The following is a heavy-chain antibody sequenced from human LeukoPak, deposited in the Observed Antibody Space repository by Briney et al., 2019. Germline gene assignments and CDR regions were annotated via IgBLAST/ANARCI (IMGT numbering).Heavy chain of an antibody. V-gene: IGHV3-30*04. D-gene: IGHD1-26*01. J-gene: IGHJ5*02. CDR1: GFTFSSYA. Sequence: GGSLRLSCAASGFTFSSYAMHWVRQAPGKGLEWVAVISYDGSNKYYADSVKGRFTISRDNSKNTLYLQMNSLRAEDTAVYYCARSTTAPDNWFDPWGQGTRVTVSS. CDR2: ISYDGSNK. CDR3: ARSTTAPDNWFDP.